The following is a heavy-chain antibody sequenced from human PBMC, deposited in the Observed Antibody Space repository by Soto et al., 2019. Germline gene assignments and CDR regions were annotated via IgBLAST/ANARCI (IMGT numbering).Heavy chain of an antibody. V-gene: IGHV3-33*05. D-gene: IGHD2-8*01. CDR1: GFTFSKYG. J-gene: IGHJ3*02. Sequence: QVQLVESGGGVVQPGRSLRLSCAASGFTFSKYGMHWVRQAPGKGLAWLAVILHDGGDQRYGDSVKGRFTISRDNSKNSLYLQINSLRFEDTAVYYCARDDDRPDNGLDMWGQGTMVTVSS. CDR3: ARDDDRPDNGLDM. CDR2: ILHDGGDQ.